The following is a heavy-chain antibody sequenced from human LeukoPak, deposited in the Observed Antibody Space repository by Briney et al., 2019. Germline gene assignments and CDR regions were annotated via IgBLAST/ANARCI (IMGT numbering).Heavy chain of an antibody. CDR2: ISGSAGST. CDR1: GFTFSSYA. CDR3: AKDRIYDFWSGYYKMEAFDY. J-gene: IGHJ4*02. V-gene: IGHV3-23*01. Sequence: GGSLRLSCAASGFTFSSYAMSWVRQAPGKGLEWVSAISGSAGSTYYADSVKGRFTISRDNSKNTLYLQMNSLRAEDTAVYYCAKDRIYDFWSGYYKMEAFDYWGQGTLVTVSS. D-gene: IGHD3-3*01.